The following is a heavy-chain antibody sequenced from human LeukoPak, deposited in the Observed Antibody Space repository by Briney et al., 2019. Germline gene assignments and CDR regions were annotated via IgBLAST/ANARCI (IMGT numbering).Heavy chain of an antibody. CDR2: ISSSSSYI. J-gene: IGHJ1*01. D-gene: IGHD6-6*01. CDR1: GFTFSSYS. V-gene: IGHV3-21*01. Sequence: PGGSLRLSCAASGFTFSSYSMNWVRQAPGKGLEWVSSISSSSSYIYYADSVEGRFTISRDNAKNSLYLQMNSLRAEDTAVYYCASPEYSSSSVEYFQHWGQGTLVTVSS. CDR3: ASPEYSSSSVEYFQH.